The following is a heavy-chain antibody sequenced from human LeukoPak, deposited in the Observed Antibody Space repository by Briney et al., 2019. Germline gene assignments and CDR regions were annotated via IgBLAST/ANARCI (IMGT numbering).Heavy chain of an antibody. Sequence: GESLKISCKGSGYSFTSYWIGWVRQMPGKGLEWMGIIYPGDSDTRYSPSFQGQVTISADKSISTAYLQWSSLKASDTAMYYCARHKRSGYDPWPFDYWGQGTLVTVSS. V-gene: IGHV5-51*01. CDR1: GYSFTSYW. J-gene: IGHJ4*02. D-gene: IGHD5-12*01. CDR2: IYPGDSDT. CDR3: ARHKRSGYDPWPFDY.